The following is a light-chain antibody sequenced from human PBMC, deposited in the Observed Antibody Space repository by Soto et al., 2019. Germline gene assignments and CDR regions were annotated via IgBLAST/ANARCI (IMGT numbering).Light chain of an antibody. V-gene: IGKV1-6*01. CDR1: QSIRND. Sequence: IQMTQSPSSLSASVGDRVTITCRASQSIRNDLGWYQQKPGKAPKLLIYAASSLQSGVPSRFIGRGSGTDFTLTISSLQPEDFATYYCLQDYNYPSTFGQGTKVDIK. CDR2: AAS. CDR3: LQDYNYPST. J-gene: IGKJ1*01.